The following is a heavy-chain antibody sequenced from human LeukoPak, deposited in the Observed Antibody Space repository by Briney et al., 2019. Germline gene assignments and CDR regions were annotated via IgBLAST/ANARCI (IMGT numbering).Heavy chain of an antibody. Sequence: PSETLSLTCAVSGYSLSSGYYWGWIRQPPGKGLEWIGSIYHSGSTYYNPSLKSRVTISVDTSKNQFSLKLSSVTAADTAVYYCARPGNGSGSYGSYYFDYWGQGTLVTVSS. CDR3: ARPGNGSGSYGSYYFDY. CDR2: IYHSGST. J-gene: IGHJ4*02. V-gene: IGHV4-38-2*01. D-gene: IGHD3-10*01. CDR1: GYSLSSGYY.